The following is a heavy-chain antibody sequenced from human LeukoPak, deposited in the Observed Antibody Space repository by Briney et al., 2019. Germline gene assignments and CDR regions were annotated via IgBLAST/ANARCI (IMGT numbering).Heavy chain of an antibody. J-gene: IGHJ4*02. Sequence: PGGSLRLACAASGFTFSSYSMDWVRQAPGKGPEWVSYISSSSSTIYYADSVKGRFTISRDNAKNSLYLQMNSLRAEDTAVYYCARGPQLLSTVRGGGDYWGQGTLVTVSS. D-gene: IGHD2-2*01. CDR3: ARGPQLLSTVRGGGDY. CDR2: ISSSSSTI. CDR1: GFTFSSYS. V-gene: IGHV3-48*04.